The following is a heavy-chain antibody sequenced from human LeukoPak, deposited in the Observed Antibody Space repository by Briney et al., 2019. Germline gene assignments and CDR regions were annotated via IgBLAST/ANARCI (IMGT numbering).Heavy chain of an antibody. D-gene: IGHD3-16*01. V-gene: IGHV3-7*01. CDR3: VRESSVWVGPGIGRPLDV. CDR2: IKEDGSDK. Sequence: PGRSLRLSCAASGFTFGDYWVTWVRQAPGRGLEWVANIKEDGSDKQYVDSVQGRFIISRDNADKSLYLQMNNLRAEDTAVYYCVRESSVWVGPGIGRPLDVWGKGTAVTVSS. J-gene: IGHJ6*04. CDR1: GFTFGDYW.